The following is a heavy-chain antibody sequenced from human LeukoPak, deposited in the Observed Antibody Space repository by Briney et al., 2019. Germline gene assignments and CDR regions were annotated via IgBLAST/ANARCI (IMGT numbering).Heavy chain of an antibody. Sequence: ASVKVSCKAFGHTFTGNNIYWVRQAPGQGLEWMGWINPNGGPIYAQKFQGRVTMTRDTSITTAYMEMSGLISDDTAMYFCARGVGSSWLDPWGQGTLVTVSS. CDR1: GHTFTGNN. J-gene: IGHJ5*02. V-gene: IGHV1-2*02. CDR3: ARGVGSSWLDP. CDR2: INPNGGP. D-gene: IGHD1-26*01.